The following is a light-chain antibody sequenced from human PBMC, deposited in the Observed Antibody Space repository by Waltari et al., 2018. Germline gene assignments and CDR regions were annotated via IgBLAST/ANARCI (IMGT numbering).Light chain of an antibody. CDR1: NSNIGSNT. CDR3: ATWDDSLNGWV. Sequence: QAVLTQPPSASGAPGQMVSISCSGTNSNIGSNTVNWYQQLPGTAPKLLISSDYPLPPGVPARCFGSRSGTSASLAISGLLSGDEADYYCATWDDSLNGWVFGGGTKLTVL. V-gene: IGLV1-44*01. J-gene: IGLJ3*02. CDR2: SDY.